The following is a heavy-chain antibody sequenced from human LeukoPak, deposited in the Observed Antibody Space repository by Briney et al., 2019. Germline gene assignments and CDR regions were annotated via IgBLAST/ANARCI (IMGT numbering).Heavy chain of an antibody. Sequence: SQTLSLTCTVSGGSISSGGYYWSWIRQHPGKGLEGIGYIYYSGSTYYNPSLKSRVTISVDTSKNQFSLKLSSVTAADTAVYYCASVRQTQPHYYYYGMDVWGQGTTVTVSS. J-gene: IGHJ6*02. CDR1: GGSISSGGYY. D-gene: IGHD2-2*01. CDR2: IYYSGST. CDR3: ASVRQTQPHYYYYGMDV. V-gene: IGHV4-31*03.